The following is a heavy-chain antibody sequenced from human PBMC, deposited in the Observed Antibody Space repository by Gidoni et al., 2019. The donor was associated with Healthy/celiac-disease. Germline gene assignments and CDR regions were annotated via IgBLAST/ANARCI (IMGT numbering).Heavy chain of an antibody. V-gene: IGHV3-23*01. D-gene: IGHD3-16*02. CDR3: AAYGRDRYYFDY. CDR1: GFPFSSYA. J-gene: IGHJ4*02. Sequence: EVQLLESGGGLVQPGGSLRLSCAASGFPFSSYAMSWVRQAPGKGLEWVSAISGSGGSTYYADSVKGRFTISRDNSKNTLYLQMNSLRAEDTAVYYCAAYGRDRYYFDYWGQGTLVTVSS. CDR2: ISGSGGST.